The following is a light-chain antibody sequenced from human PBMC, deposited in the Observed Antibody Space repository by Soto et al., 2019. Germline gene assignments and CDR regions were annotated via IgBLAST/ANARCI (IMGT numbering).Light chain of an antibody. V-gene: IGLV2-14*03. CDR2: DVS. J-gene: IGLJ1*01. CDR3: SSYTISSTLEV. Sequence: QSALTQPASVSGSPGQSITISCTGTSSDLGDYNYVSWYQQHPGKAPKLMIYDVSNRPSGVSNRFSGSESGNTASLTISGLQSEDEADYYCSSYTISSTLEVFGTGTKLTVL. CDR1: SSDLGDYNY.